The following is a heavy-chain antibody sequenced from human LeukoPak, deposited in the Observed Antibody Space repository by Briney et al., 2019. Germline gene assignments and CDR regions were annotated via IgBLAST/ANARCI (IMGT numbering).Heavy chain of an antibody. V-gene: IGHV3-21*01. CDR3: AREVLAGYFDY. CDR1: GFTFSSYT. CDR2: ISSSNSYI. Sequence: NPGGSLRLSCAASGFTFSSYTMNWVRQAPGKGLEWVSSISSSNSYIYYADSVKGRFTISRDNAKNSLYLQMNSPRAEDTAVYYCAREVLAGYFDYWGQGTLVTVSS. J-gene: IGHJ4*02.